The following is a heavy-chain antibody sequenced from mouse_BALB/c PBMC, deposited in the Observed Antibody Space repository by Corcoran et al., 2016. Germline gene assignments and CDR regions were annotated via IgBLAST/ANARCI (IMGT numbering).Heavy chain of an antibody. D-gene: IGHD1-1*01. V-gene: IGHV1-9*01. CDR3: ARSPYSGSIYFDC. J-gene: IGHJ2*01. CDR2: ILPGSGST. CDR1: GYTFRSYW. Sequence: VQLQLSGAELMQPGASGNISGKATGYTFRSYWIERINQRPGHGLEWIGEILPGSGSTNYNEKFKGKDTFTADTSSNTAYMQLSSLTSEDSAVYYCARSPYSGSIYFDCCGQSTTLIVSA.